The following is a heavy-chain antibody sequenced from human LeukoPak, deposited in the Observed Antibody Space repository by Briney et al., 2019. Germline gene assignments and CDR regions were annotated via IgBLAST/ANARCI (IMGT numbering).Heavy chain of an antibody. V-gene: IGHV1-2*02. D-gene: IGHD1-26*01. CDR3: VRWELRLDAFDI. CDR2: INPNSGGT. Sequence: ASVKVSCKASGYTSTGYYMHWVRQAPGQGLEWMGWINPNSGGTNYAQKFQGRVTMTRDTSISTAYMELSRLRSDDTAVYYCVRWELRLDAFDIWGQGTMVTVSS. J-gene: IGHJ3*02. CDR1: GYTSTGYY.